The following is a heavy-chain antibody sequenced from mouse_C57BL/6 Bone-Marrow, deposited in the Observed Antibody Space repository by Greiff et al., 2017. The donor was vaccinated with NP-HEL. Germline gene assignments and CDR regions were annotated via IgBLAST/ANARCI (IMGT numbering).Heavy chain of an antibody. CDR3: TTPYGRGTYYAMDD. J-gene: IGHJ4*01. D-gene: IGHD1-2*01. CDR1: GFNIKDDY. Sequence: VQLQQSGAELVRPGASVKLSCTASGFNIKDDYMHWVKQRPEQGLEWIGWIDPENGDTEYASKFQGKAPITADTSSNPAYLQRSSLTAEDTAVYYGTTPYGRGTYYAMDDWGQGTSVTVSS. V-gene: IGHV14-4*01. CDR2: IDPENGDT.